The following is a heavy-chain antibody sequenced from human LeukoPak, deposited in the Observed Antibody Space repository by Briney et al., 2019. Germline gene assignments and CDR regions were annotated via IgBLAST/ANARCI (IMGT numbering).Heavy chain of an antibody. CDR1: GYTFTSYY. D-gene: IGHD3-22*01. CDR2: INPSGGST. J-gene: IGHJ4*02. V-gene: IGHV1-46*01. Sequence: ASVKVSCKASGYTFTSYYMHWVRQAPGQGLEWMGLINPSGGSTSYAQKFQGRVTMTRDTSTSTVYMELSSLRSEDTAVYYCARDLGDSSGYYGNYQFDYWGQGTLVTVSS. CDR3: ARDLGDSSGYYGNYQFDY.